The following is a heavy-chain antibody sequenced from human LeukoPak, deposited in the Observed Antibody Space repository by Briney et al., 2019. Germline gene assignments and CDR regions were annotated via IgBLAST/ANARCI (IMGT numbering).Heavy chain of an antibody. CDR1: GFTFSSYA. CDR2: ISGSGGST. V-gene: IGHV3-23*01. J-gene: IGHJ4*02. D-gene: IGHD3-10*01. Sequence: GGSLRLSCAASGFTFSSYAMSWVRQAPGKGLEWVSAISGSGGSTYYADSVKGRFTISRDNSKNTVYLQMNSLRAEDTAVYYCAKDPTSYYYYGSGSYNYWGQGTLVTVSS. CDR3: AKDPTSYYYYGSGSYNY.